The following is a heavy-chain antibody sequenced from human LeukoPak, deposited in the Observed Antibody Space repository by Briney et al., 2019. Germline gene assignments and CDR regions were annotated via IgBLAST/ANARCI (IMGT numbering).Heavy chain of an antibody. Sequence: ASVKVSCKASGYTFTGYYMYWVRQAPGQGLEWMGWINPNSGGTNYAQKFQGRVTMTRDTSISTAYMELSRLRSDDTAVYYCARTPFLFYDSSGYQVDYWGQGTLVTVSS. CDR3: ARTPFLFYDSSGYQVDY. D-gene: IGHD3-22*01. CDR1: GYTFTGYY. CDR2: INPNSGGT. V-gene: IGHV1-2*02. J-gene: IGHJ4*02.